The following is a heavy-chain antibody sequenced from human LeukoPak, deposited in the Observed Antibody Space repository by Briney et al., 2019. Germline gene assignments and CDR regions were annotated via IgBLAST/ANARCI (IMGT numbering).Heavy chain of an antibody. CDR1: GYTFTSYA. CDR2: INTGNGNT. D-gene: IGHD6-13*01. Sequence: ASVNVSCTASGYTFTSYAMHWVRQAPGQRLEWMGWINTGNGNTKFSQKFQGRVTITRDTSASTAYMELSSLRSEDPAVYYCAKYSSSWHFDYWGQGTLVTVSS. CDR3: AKYSSSWHFDY. J-gene: IGHJ4*02. V-gene: IGHV1-3*04.